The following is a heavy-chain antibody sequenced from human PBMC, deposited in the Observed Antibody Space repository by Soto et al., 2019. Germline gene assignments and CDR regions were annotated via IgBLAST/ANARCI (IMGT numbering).Heavy chain of an antibody. J-gene: IGHJ6*02. Sequence: SETLSLTCTVSGGSISSYYWSWIRQPPGKGLEWIGYIYYSGSTNYNPSLKSRVTISVGTSKNQFSLKLSSVTAADTAVYYCARDREGDDYVWGSYRYTSYYGMDVWGQGTTVTVSS. D-gene: IGHD3-16*02. CDR3: ARDREGDDYVWGSYRYTSYYGMDV. CDR1: GGSISSYY. CDR2: IYYSGST. V-gene: IGHV4-59*01.